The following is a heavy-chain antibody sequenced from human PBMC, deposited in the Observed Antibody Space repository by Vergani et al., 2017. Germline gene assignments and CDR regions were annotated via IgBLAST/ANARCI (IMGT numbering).Heavy chain of an antibody. CDR1: GGSISSGGYY. CDR2: IYYSGST. D-gene: IGHD6-13*01. CDR3: ARTRATAAAGNSYYYYGMDV. J-gene: IGHJ6*02. Sequence: QVQLQESGPGLVKPSQTLSLTCTVSGGSISSGGYYCTWIRQHPGKGLEWIGYIYYSGSTYYNPSLKSRVTISVDTSKNQFSLKLSSVTAADTAVYYCARTRATAAAGNSYYYYGMDVWGQGTTVTVSS. V-gene: IGHV4-31*03.